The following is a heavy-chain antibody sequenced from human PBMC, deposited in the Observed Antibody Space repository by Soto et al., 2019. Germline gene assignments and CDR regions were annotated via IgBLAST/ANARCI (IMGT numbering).Heavy chain of an antibody. CDR2: IKEDGTEK. V-gene: IGHV3-7*01. CDR1: GFNFSRFW. CDR3: ARVPIWFGEHVGGAP. Sequence: EVQLVESGGGLVQPGGSLRLSCAASGFNFSRFWMTWVRQAPGRGLEWVATIKEDGTEKFYGASVKGRFTISRDNVQNSLSLQMNALGAEDTAVSYCARVPIWFGEHVGGAPWGQGTLVTVSS. D-gene: IGHD3-10*01. J-gene: IGHJ5*02.